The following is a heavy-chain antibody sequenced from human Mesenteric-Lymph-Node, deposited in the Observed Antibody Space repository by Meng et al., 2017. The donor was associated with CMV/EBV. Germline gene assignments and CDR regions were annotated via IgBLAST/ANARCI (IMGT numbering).Heavy chain of an antibody. J-gene: IGHJ4*02. Sequence: SGFTFTTSGMSWVRQAPGKGLEWVSVLYSGGSGTYSADSVKGRFTISRDNSKNTLYLQMNSLRAEDTAVYYCAKSLFGGVVGPLFDYWGQGTLVTVSS. D-gene: IGHD2-2*01. CDR2: LYSGGSGT. V-gene: IGHV3-23*03. CDR3: AKSLFGGVVGPLFDY. CDR1: GFTFTTSG.